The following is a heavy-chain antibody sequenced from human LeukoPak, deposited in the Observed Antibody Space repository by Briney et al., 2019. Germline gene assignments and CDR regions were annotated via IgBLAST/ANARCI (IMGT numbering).Heavy chain of an antibody. J-gene: IGHJ5*02. CDR2: MNPNSGNT. Sequence: ASVKVSCKASGYTFTSYDINWVRQATGQGLEWMGWMNPNSGNTGYAQKFQGRVTITRNTSISTAYMKLSSLRSEDTAVYYCARGVADYYGSGSYYTGSRSRNWFDPWGQGTLVTVSS. CDR3: ARGVADYYGSGSYYTGSRSRNWFDP. V-gene: IGHV1-8*03. CDR1: GYTFTSYD. D-gene: IGHD3-10*01.